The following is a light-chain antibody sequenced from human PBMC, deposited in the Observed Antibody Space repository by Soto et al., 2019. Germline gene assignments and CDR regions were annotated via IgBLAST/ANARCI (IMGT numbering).Light chain of an antibody. V-gene: IGKV1-33*01. J-gene: IGKJ4*01. Sequence: DIQMTQSPSSLSASVGDRVTITCLASQDINNYLNWYQQKPGKAPKXLIYDASNLETGVPSRFSGSGSGTDFTFTISSLQPEDIETYYCQQYDNLPLTFGGGTKVDIK. CDR2: DAS. CDR3: QQYDNLPLT. CDR1: QDINNY.